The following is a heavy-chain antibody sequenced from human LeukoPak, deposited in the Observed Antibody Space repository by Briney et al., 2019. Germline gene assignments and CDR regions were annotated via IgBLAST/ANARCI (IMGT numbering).Heavy chain of an antibody. CDR1: GLTFSSYA. D-gene: IGHD2-8*01. J-gene: IGHJ4*02. Sequence: GGSLRLSCAGSGLTFSSYAMSWVRRAPGQGLEWVSVISDSGDYTSYADSVRGRFTISRDNSRNTLYLQMISLRPEDTAVYYCAKDTSIGKYCTNGVCSPFDYWGQGTLVTVSS. V-gene: IGHV3-23*01. CDR3: AKDTSIGKYCTNGVCSPFDY. CDR2: ISDSGDYT.